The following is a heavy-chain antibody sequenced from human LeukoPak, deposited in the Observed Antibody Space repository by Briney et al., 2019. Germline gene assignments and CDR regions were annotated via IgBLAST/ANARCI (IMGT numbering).Heavy chain of an antibody. CDR2: IYYSGST. CDR1: GGSVSSDSYY. J-gene: IGHJ4*02. Sequence: SETLSLTCTVSGGSVSSDSYYWTWIRQPPGKGLEWIGYIYYSGSTNYNPSLKSRVTISLDTSKSQISLKLSSVTAADTAVYYCARGQRRLQDYWGQGTLVTVSS. V-gene: IGHV4-61*01. CDR3: ARGQRRLQDY.